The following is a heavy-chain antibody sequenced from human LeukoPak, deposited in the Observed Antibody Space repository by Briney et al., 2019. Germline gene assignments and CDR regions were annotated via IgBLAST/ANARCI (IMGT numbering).Heavy chain of an antibody. CDR1: GGTFSSYA. CDR2: IIPIFGTA. D-gene: IGHD2-2*01. V-gene: IGHV1-69*05. Sequence: GSSVKVSCKASGGTFSSYAISWVRQAPGQGLEWMGGIIPIFGTANYAQKFQGRVTITTDESTSTAYMELSSLRSEDTAVYYCARVSLVVPAATASYYYYYMDVWGKGTRSPSP. CDR3: ARVSLVVPAATASYYYYYMDV. J-gene: IGHJ6*03.